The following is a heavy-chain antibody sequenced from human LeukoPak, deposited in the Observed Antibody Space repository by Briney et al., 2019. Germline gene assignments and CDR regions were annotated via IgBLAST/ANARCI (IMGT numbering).Heavy chain of an antibody. Sequence: PSETLSLTCTVSGGSIRSYYWSWIRQPPGKGLEWIGYIYYSGSTNYNPSLKSRVTISVDTSKNQFSLKLSSVTAADTAVYYCARSVVVVPAAPNYMDVWGKGTTVTVSS. J-gene: IGHJ6*03. CDR1: GGSIRSYY. CDR2: IYYSGST. V-gene: IGHV4-59*01. CDR3: ARSVVVVPAAPNYMDV. D-gene: IGHD2-2*01.